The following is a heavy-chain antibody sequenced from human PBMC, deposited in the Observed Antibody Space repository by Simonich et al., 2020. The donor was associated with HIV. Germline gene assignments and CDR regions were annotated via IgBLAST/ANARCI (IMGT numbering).Heavy chain of an antibody. CDR2: YSASNANT. D-gene: IGHD2-15*01. J-gene: IGHJ6*03. CDR1: GYIFTSYG. Sequence: QVQLVQSGAEVKKHGASVKVSCKASGYIFTSYGISGVRQAPGQGLEWMGRYSASNANTNYDQKLQGRVTMTTDPSTRTDYMGLRSLRSDDTAVYYCARGSPQDPYYYYYYMDVWGKGTTVTVSS. V-gene: IGHV1-18*01. CDR3: ARGSPQDPYYYYYYMDV.